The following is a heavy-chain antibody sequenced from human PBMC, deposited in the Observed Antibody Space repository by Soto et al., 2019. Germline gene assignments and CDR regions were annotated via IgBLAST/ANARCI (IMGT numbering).Heavy chain of an antibody. Sequence: EVQLLESGGGLVQPGGSLRLSCAASGFTFTSFAMAWVRQAPGKGLEWVSGISATGGSTHYADSVKGRFTISRDNSRNTVYLQMNSLRAEDTAVYYCAKGGAYCSGDCTRAYWGQGTLVTVSS. CDR3: AKGGAYCSGDCTRAY. CDR1: GFTFTSFA. CDR2: ISATGGST. V-gene: IGHV3-23*01. J-gene: IGHJ4*02. D-gene: IGHD2-21*02.